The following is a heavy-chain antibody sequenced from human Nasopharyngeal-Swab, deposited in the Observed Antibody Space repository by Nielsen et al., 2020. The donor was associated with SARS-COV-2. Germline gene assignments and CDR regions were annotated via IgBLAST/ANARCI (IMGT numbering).Heavy chain of an antibody. CDR3: AKGLYDFWSGRAYMDV. J-gene: IGHJ6*03. CDR2: ISSSSSYI. D-gene: IGHD3-3*01. CDR1: GFTFSSYS. Sequence: GGSLRLSCAASGFTFSSYSMNWVRQAPGKGLEWVSSISSSSSYIYYADSVKGRFTISRDNAKNSLYLQMNSLRAEDTAVYYCAKGLYDFWSGRAYMDVWGKGTTVTVSS. V-gene: IGHV3-21*01.